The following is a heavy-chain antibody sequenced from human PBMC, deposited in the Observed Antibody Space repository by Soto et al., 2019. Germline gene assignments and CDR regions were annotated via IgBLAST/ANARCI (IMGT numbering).Heavy chain of an antibody. Sequence: LRLSCAASGFTFSSYGMHWVRQAPGKGLEWVAVISYDGSNKYYADSVKGRFTISRDNSKNTLYLQMNSLRAEDTAVYYCAKSSGYYLYYFDYWGQGTLVTVSS. CDR1: GFTFSSYG. D-gene: IGHD3-22*01. J-gene: IGHJ4*02. V-gene: IGHV3-30*18. CDR2: ISYDGSNK. CDR3: AKSSGYYLYYFDY.